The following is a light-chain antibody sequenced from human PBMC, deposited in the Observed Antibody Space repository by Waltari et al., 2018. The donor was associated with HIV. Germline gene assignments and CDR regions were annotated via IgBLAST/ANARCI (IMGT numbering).Light chain of an antibody. V-gene: IGKV3-11*01. J-gene: IGKJ5*01. CDR1: LSVSTY. Sequence: EIVLTQSPATLSLSPGERATLSCRASLSVSTYLAWYQQKPGQAPRLLIYGAASRATGLPARFSGSGSGTDFTLTISSLEPGDFGVYYCHQRSNWPITFGQGTRLEIK. CDR2: GAA. CDR3: HQRSNWPIT.